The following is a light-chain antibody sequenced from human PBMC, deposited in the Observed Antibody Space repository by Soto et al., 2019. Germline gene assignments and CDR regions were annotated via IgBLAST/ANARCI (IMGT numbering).Light chain of an antibody. CDR3: QSYDSSLSGVV. CDR2: GNT. CDR1: SSNIGAGFD. Sequence: QSVLTQPPSVSGAPGHRVTISCTGSSSNIGAGFDVHWYQQLPGTAPKLLIYGNTNRPSGVPDRFSGSKSDTSASLAITGLQAEDEADYYCQSYDSSLSGVVFGGGTKLTVL. J-gene: IGLJ2*01. V-gene: IGLV1-40*01.